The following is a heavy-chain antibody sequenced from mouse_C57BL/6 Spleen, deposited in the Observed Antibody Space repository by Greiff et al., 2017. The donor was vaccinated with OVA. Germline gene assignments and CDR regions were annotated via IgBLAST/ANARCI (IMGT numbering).Heavy chain of an antibody. CDR3: ARHEGTWFAY. V-gene: IGHV5-6*01. Sequence: EVQLQQSGGDLVKPGGSLKLSCAASGFTFSSYGMSWVRQTPDKRLEWVATISSGGSYTYYPDSVKGRFTISRDNAKNTLDLKMSSLKSEDTAMYYCARHEGTWFAYWGQGTLVTVSA. CDR2: ISSGGSYT. J-gene: IGHJ3*01. CDR1: GFTFSSYG.